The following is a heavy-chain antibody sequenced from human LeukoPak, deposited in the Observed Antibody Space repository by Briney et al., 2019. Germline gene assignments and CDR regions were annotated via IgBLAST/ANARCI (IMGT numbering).Heavy chain of an antibody. Sequence: PGRSLRLSCAASGFTFSSYGMHWVRQAPGKGLEWVAVISYDGSNKYYADSVKGRFTISRDNSKNTLYLQMNSLRAEDTAVYYCAKVALYCSSTSCYDIGAMDVWGQGTTVTVSS. D-gene: IGHD2-2*01. V-gene: IGHV3-30*18. CDR2: ISYDGSNK. CDR3: AKVALYCSSTSCYDIGAMDV. J-gene: IGHJ6*02. CDR1: GFTFSSYG.